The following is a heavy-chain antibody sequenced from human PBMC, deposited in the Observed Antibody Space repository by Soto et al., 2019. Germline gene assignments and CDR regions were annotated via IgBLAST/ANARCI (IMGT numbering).Heavy chain of an antibody. CDR3: ASMYSSGQSDY. Sequence: ASVKVSCKASGYTFTSYGISWVRQAPGQGLEWMGWISAYNGNTNYAQKLQGRVTMTTDASTSTAYMELRSLRSDDTAVYYCASMYSSGQSDYWGQGTLVTVSS. CDR1: GYTFTSYG. V-gene: IGHV1-18*01. J-gene: IGHJ4*02. CDR2: ISAYNGNT. D-gene: IGHD6-19*01.